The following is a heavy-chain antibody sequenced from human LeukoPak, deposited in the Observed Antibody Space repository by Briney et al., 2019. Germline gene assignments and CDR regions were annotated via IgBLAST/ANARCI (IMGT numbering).Heavy chain of an antibody. V-gene: IGHV4-4*07. CDR1: GGSISSYY. Sequence: SETLSLTCTVSGGSISSYYWSWIRQPAGKGLEWIGRIYTCGSTNYNPSLKSRVTMSVDTSKNQFSLKLSSVTAADTAVYYCARDQGAVAEHDAFDIWGQGTMVTVSS. CDR3: ARDQGAVAEHDAFDI. J-gene: IGHJ3*02. D-gene: IGHD6-19*01. CDR2: IYTCGST.